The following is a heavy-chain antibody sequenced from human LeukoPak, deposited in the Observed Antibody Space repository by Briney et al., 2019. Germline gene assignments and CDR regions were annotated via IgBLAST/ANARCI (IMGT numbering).Heavy chain of an antibody. J-gene: IGHJ4*02. Sequence: GGSLRLSCAASGFTFSSYAMHWVRQAPGKGLEWVAVISYDGSNKYYADSVKGRFTISRDNAKNTLFLQMSSLRVEDTAVYYCARGADHGGSYYPDWGQGTRVTVSS. CDR2: ISYDGSNK. CDR3: ARGADHGGSYYPD. CDR1: GFTFSSYA. V-gene: IGHV3-30-3*01. D-gene: IGHD3-10*01.